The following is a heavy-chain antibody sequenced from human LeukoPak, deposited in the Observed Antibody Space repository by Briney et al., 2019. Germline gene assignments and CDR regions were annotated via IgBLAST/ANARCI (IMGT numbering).Heavy chain of an antibody. D-gene: IGHD3-10*01. CDR1: GFTFSSYS. Sequence: PGGSLRLSCAVSGFTFSSYSVNWVRQAPGQGLEWVSSISSTGSHTYYADSVKGRFTVSRDNAKNSVYLQMNSLRDKDTAVYSCARVGHRGIDWYFDLWGRGTLVTVSS. V-gene: IGHV3-21*01. CDR3: ARVGHRGIDWYFDL. CDR2: ISSTGSHT. J-gene: IGHJ2*01.